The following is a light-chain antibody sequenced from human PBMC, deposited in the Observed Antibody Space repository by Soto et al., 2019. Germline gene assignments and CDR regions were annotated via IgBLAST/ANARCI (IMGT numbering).Light chain of an antibody. CDR1: QDVRTW. J-gene: IGKJ3*01. CDR2: AAS. V-gene: IGKV1-12*01. CDR3: QQVNDIPLT. Sequence: IQMTQSPSSVSASIGDRVTLTCRASQDVRTWLAWYQQKPGRAPKLLIHAASRLQSGVPSRFSGSGSGTDFTLTISNLQPDDFGTYYCQQVNDIPLTFGPGTKVDIK.